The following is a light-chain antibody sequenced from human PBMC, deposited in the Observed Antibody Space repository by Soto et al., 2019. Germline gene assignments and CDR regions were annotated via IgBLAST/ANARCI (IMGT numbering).Light chain of an antibody. J-gene: IGKJ1*01. CDR2: GAS. CDR1: QSVSSSF. Sequence: PGERATLSCRASQSVSSSFLAWYQQKPGQAPRLLIYGASSRATGIPDRFSGSGSGTDFTLTISRLEPEDFAVYYCQQYGTSPWTFGQGTKVEIK. V-gene: IGKV3-20*01. CDR3: QQYGTSPWT.